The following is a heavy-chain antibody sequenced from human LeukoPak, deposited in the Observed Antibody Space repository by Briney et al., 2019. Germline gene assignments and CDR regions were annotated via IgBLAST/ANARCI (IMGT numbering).Heavy chain of an antibody. CDR1: GFTFSGSA. D-gene: IGHD3-10*01. CDR2: IRSKANSYAT. V-gene: IGHV3-73*01. CDR3: ARDWVRGVIKREFDY. J-gene: IGHJ4*02. Sequence: GGSLRLSCAASGFTFSGSAMHWVRQASGKGLEWVGRIRSKANSYATAYAASVKGRFTISRDDSKNTAYLQMNSLRAEDTAVYYCARDWVRGVIKREFDYWGQGTLVTVSS.